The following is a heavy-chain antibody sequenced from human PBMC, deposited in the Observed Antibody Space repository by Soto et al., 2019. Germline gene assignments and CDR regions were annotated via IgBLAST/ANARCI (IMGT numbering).Heavy chain of an antibody. D-gene: IGHD3-3*01. CDR2: IYYSGST. V-gene: IGHV4-59*08. CDR3: ARHLFSTRITIFGVVTLEPYFDY. Sequence: SETLCLTCSISGLSISSYYWIWIRQPPGKGLEWIGYIYYSGSTNYNPSLKSRVTISVDTSKNQFSLKLSSVTAADTAVYYCARHLFSTRITIFGVVTLEPYFDYWGQGTLVTVSS. CDR1: GLSISSYY. J-gene: IGHJ4*02.